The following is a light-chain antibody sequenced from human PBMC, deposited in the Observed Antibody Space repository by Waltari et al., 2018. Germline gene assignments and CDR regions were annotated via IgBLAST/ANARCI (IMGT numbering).Light chain of an antibody. V-gene: IGLV7-43*01. CDR3: LLYYGDAQLGV. J-gene: IGLJ3*02. Sequence: QTVVTQEPSLTVSPGGTVTLTCASSPGAVPRGYYPNWVQQTPGQAPRSLIYSISKNHTWTPARFSGSLLGGKAALTLSGAQPEDEAEYYCLLYYGDAQLGVFGGGTKLTVL. CDR1: PGAVPRGYY. CDR2: SIS.